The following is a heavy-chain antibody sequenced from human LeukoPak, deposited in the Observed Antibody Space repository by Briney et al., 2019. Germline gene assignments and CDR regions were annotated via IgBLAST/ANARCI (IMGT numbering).Heavy chain of an antibody. CDR3: ARGLARFYGAANDY. CDR1: GDSISGYS. V-gene: IGHV4-59*08. J-gene: IGHJ4*02. D-gene: IGHD3-3*01. Sequence: PSQTLSLTCSVSGDSISGYSWSWIRQHPGIGLEWIGYIHYSGSTYYNPSLKSRVTISVDTSKIQFSLKLSSVTAADTAVYYCARGLARFYGAANDYWGQGTLVTVSS. CDR2: IHYSGST.